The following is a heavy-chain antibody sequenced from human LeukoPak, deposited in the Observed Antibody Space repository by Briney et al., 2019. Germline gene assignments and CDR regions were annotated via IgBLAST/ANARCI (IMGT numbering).Heavy chain of an antibody. Sequence: GGSLRLSCTAPGFTFGDYAMSSVRQAPGKGLEWVSFIRSKAYGGTTEYAASVKGRFAISRDDSKNIAYLQMNSLKTEDTAVYYCTKYDYGDYLSGLWGQGTLVTVSS. CDR1: GFTFGDYA. V-gene: IGHV3-49*04. CDR2: IRSKAYGGTT. D-gene: IGHD4-17*01. CDR3: TKYDYGDYLSGL. J-gene: IGHJ4*02.